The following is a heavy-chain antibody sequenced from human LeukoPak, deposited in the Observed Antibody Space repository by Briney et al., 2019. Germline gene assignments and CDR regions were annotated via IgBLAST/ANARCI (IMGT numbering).Heavy chain of an antibody. J-gene: IGHJ4*02. D-gene: IGHD3-3*01. Sequence: SETLSLTCTVSGGSTSSSNYYWGWIRQPPGKGLEWIGGIHYSGNTSYNPSLKSRVTISVDTSKNQFSLKLSSVTAADTAVYYCARLGAGPTYYDFWSGYSSFYFDYWGQGTLVTVSS. V-gene: IGHV4-39*01. CDR3: ARLGAGPTYYDFWSGYSSFYFDY. CDR1: GGSTSSSNYY. CDR2: IHYSGNT.